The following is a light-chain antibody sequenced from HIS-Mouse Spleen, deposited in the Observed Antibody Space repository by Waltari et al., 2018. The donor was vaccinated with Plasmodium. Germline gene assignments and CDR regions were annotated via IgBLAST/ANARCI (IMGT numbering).Light chain of an antibody. Sequence: EIVMTQPPATLSVSPGERATLSCTASQSVSSNLAWYQQKPGQAPTLLIYGASTRATGIPARFSGSGSGAEFTLTISSLQSEDFAVYYCQQYNNWSFTFGPGTKVDIK. J-gene: IGKJ3*01. CDR1: QSVSSN. V-gene: IGKV3-15*01. CDR2: GAS. CDR3: QQYNNWSFT.